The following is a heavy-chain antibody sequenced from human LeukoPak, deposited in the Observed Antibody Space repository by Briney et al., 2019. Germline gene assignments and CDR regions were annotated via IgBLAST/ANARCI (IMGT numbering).Heavy chain of an antibody. CDR2: ISTIGSHT. CDR3: ARRAPSHDFDS. CDR1: GFTISDYS. V-gene: IGHV3-21*01. Sequence: PGCSLRLSGVSSGFTISDYSMNWVRQGPGKGPDWVSSISTIGSHTYYAESVKGRFTISRDNAERTLYLEMNSLGAGDTAVYFCARRAPSHDFDSWGQGTLVTVSS. J-gene: IGHJ4*02.